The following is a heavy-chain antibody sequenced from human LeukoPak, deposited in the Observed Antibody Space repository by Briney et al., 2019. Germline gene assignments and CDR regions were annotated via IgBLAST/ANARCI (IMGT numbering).Heavy chain of an antibody. D-gene: IGHD2-2*01. CDR3: AKDQDIVVSPGGWFDP. Sequence: GGSLRLSCAASGFTFSSYAMSWVRQAPGKGLEWVSAISGSGGSTYYADSVKGRFTISRDNSKNTLYLQMNSLRAEDTAVYYCAKDQDIVVSPGGWFDPWGQGTLVTVSS. V-gene: IGHV3-23*01. CDR1: GFTFSSYA. J-gene: IGHJ5*02. CDR2: ISGSGGST.